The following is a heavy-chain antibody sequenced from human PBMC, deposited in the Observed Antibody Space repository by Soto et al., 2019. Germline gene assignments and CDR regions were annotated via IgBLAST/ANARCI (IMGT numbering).Heavy chain of an antibody. Sequence: SETLSLTCTVSGGSINSSDYLWGWIRQPPGKGLEWIGSIYYSGSTYYNPSLESRVTISVDTSKNQFSLKLTSVTAAHTAVYYCVRDGTKTLRDWFDPWGQGISVTVSS. CDR3: VRDGTKTLRDWFDP. CDR2: IYYSGST. V-gene: IGHV4-39*01. D-gene: IGHD1-1*01. J-gene: IGHJ5*02. CDR1: GGSINSSDYL.